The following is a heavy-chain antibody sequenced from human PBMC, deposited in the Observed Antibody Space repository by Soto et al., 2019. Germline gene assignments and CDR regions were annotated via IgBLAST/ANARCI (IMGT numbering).Heavy chain of an antibody. J-gene: IGHJ4*02. Sequence: GGSLRLSCAASGFTFSSYAMHWVRQAPGKGLEWVAVISYDGSNKYYADSVKGRFTISRDNSKNTLYLQMNSLRAEDTAVYYCARDHDCGGDCYSAILDYWGQGTLVTVSS. D-gene: IGHD2-21*02. CDR2: ISYDGSNK. CDR1: GFTFSSYA. CDR3: ARDHDCGGDCYSAILDY. V-gene: IGHV3-30-3*01.